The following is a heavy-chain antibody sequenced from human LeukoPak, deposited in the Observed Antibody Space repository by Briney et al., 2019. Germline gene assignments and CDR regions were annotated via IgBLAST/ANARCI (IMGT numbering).Heavy chain of an antibody. J-gene: IGHJ4*02. CDR1: GFTFSSCA. CDR3: AKDQSRVGASDPFDY. V-gene: IGHV3-23*01. D-gene: IGHD1-26*01. CDR2: ISGSGATT. Sequence: PGGSLRLSCAASGFTFSSCAMTWVRQAPGKGLEWVSSISGSGATTYHADSVKGRFTISRDNSNNTVYLQMNSLRAEDTAVYYCAKDQSRVGASDPFDYWGQGMQVGVSS.